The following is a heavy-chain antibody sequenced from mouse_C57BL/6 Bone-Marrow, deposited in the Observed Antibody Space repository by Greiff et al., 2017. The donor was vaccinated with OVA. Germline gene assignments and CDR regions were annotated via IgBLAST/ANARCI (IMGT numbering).Heavy chain of an antibody. CDR1: GFSLTSYG. J-gene: IGHJ1*03. D-gene: IGHD1-1*01. CDR3: ARENYEGYFDV. Sequence: VQLQQSGPGLVQPSQCLSISCTVSGFSLTSYGVHWVRQSPGKGLEWLGVIWSGGSTAYNAAFISRLSISKDNSKSQIFFKMNSLQADDTAIYYCARENYEGYFDVWGTGTTVTVSS. CDR2: IWSGGST. V-gene: IGHV2-2*01.